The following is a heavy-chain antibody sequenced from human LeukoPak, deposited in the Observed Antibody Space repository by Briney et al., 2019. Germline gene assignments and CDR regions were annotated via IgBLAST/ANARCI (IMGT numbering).Heavy chain of an antibody. CDR2: IISSSSSI. J-gene: IGHJ4*02. D-gene: IGHD3-16*01. V-gene: IGHV3-21*01. Sequence: GGSLRLSCAASGFTFSSYSMNWVRQAPGKGLEWVSSIISSSSSIYYADSVKGRFTISRDNAKNSLFLQMNSLRAEDTAVYYCAKGFYSDVSYWGQGTLVTVSS. CDR3: AKGFYSDVSY. CDR1: GFTFSSYS.